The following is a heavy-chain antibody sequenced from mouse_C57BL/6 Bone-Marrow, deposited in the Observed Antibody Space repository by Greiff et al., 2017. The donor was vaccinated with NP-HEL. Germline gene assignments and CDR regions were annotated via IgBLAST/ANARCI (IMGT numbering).Heavy chain of an antibody. CDR2: IDPSDSYT. CDR3: AREGPGY. CDR1: GYTFTSYW. J-gene: IGHJ2*01. Sequence: VQLQQPGAELVMPGASVKLSCKASGYTFTSYWMHWVKQRPGQGLEWIGEIDPSDSYTNYNQKFKGKSTLTVDKSSSTAYMQLSSLTSEDAAVYYCAREGPGYWGQGTTLTVSS. V-gene: IGHV1-69*01.